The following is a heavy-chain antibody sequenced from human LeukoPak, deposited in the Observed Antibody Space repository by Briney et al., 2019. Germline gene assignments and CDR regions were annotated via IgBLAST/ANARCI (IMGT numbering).Heavy chain of an antibody. D-gene: IGHD2/OR15-2a*01. J-gene: IGHJ6*02. CDR1: GFTFTAHW. V-gene: IGHV3-7*01. CDR2: VKQEGTET. CDR3: ARGNTLEV. Sequence: VQPGGSLRLSCSASGFTFTAHWMIWVRQAPGKGLEWVASVKQEGTETSYVDSVRGRFTISRDNGRNSVYLQMNSLRTEDTAMYYCARGNTLEVWGQGTTVIVSS.